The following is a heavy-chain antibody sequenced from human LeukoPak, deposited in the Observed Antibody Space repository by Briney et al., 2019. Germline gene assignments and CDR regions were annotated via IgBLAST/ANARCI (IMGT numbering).Heavy chain of an antibody. CDR3: ARYIVVVVAARGAFDI. CDR1: GFTFSSYA. J-gene: IGHJ3*02. Sequence: PGGSLRLSCAASGFTFSSYAMSWVRQAPGKGLEWVSAISGSGGSTYYADSVKGRFTISRDNSKNTLYLQMNSLRAEDTAVYYCARYIVVVVAARGAFDIWGQGTMVTVSS. V-gene: IGHV3-23*01. D-gene: IGHD2-15*01. CDR2: ISGSGGST.